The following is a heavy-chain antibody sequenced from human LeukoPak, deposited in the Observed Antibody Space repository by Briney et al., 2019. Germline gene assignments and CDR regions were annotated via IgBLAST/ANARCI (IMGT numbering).Heavy chain of an antibody. J-gene: IGHJ4*02. D-gene: IGHD3-16*01. CDR1: GFTFSSYG. Sequence: GRSLRLSCAASGFTFSSYGMHWVRQAPGTGLEWVAVISYDGSNKYYVDSVKGRFTVSRDNSKNTLYLQMNSLRAEDTAVYYCVRGRRSYGFDHWGQGTLVTVSS. V-gene: IGHV3-30*03. CDR3: VRGRRSYGFDH. CDR2: ISYDGSNK.